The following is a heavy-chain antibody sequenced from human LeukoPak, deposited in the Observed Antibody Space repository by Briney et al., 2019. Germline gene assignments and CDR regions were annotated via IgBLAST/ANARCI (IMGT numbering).Heavy chain of an antibody. CDR1: GFLFDDYT. CDR2: ISRNSGTI. V-gene: IGHV3-9*01. D-gene: IGHD5-12*01. Sequence: GGSLRLSCAASGFLFDDYTMHWVRQAPGKGLEWVSCISRNSGTIDYADSVKGRFTISRDNAKNSLFLQMNSLREEDTAFYYCARVKEASAFDIWGQGTMVTVSS. CDR3: ARVKEASAFDI. J-gene: IGHJ3*02.